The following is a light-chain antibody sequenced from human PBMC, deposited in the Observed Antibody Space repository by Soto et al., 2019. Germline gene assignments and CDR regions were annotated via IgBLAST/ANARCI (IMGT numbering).Light chain of an antibody. V-gene: IGKV3-15*01. J-gene: IGKJ1*01. CDR3: QQYNNWPPSWT. Sequence: EIVMTHSPATLSVSPWERATLSCRASQSVGSNLAWYQQKPGQAPRLLIYYASTRDTGVPARFSGSGSGTDFTLTISSLQSEDFAVYYCQQYNNWPPSWTFGQGTKVDIK. CDR1: QSVGSN. CDR2: YAS.